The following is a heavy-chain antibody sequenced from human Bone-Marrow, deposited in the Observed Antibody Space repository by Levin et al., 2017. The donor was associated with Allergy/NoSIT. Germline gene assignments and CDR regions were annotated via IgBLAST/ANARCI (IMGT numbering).Heavy chain of an antibody. CDR3: TRDDHLDTNMDV. V-gene: IGHV1-2*02. CDR2: INPDSGGT. Sequence: GESLKISCKASGYTFTAYYMHWVRQAPGQGLDWMGWINPDSGGTNYAQRFKGRVTMTRDTSISTVYMELSGLRSDDTALYFCTRDDHLDTNMDVWGQGTTVTVSS. J-gene: IGHJ6*02. CDR1: GYTFTAYY. D-gene: IGHD3/OR15-3a*01.